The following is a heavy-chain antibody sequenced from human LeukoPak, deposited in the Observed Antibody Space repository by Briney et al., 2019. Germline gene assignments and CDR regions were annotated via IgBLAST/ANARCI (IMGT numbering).Heavy chain of an antibody. J-gene: IGHJ4*02. Sequence: SETLSLTRTVSGGSISSSSYYWGWIRQPPGKGLEWIGSIYYSGSTYYNPSLKSRVTISVDTSKNQFSLKLSSVTAADTAVYYCARDRSEYSSGRPFDYWGQGTLVTVSS. CDR3: ARDRSEYSSGRPFDY. D-gene: IGHD6-19*01. CDR2: IYYSGST. V-gene: IGHV4-39*07. CDR1: GGSISSSSYY.